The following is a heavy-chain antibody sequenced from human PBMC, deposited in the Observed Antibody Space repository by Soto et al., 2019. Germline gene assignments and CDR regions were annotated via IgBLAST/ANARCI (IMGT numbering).Heavy chain of an antibody. CDR2: NSDYNGNT. D-gene: IGHD3-3*01. J-gene: IGHJ4*02. CDR3: AGGSGDFCCGYQFDY. V-gene: IGHV1-18*04. Sequence: ASVKVSCKASGYTFTSYGISWVRPAPGHGLEWMGWNSDYNGNTNYAQELQGRVSMTADTATSTVYMDVWGLRFEHKAVYYCAGGSGDFCCGYQFDYWGQGTLVTVSS. CDR1: GYTFTSYG.